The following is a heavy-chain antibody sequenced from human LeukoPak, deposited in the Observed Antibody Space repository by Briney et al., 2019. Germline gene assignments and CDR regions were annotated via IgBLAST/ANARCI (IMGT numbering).Heavy chain of an antibody. Sequence: TGGSLRLSCAASGFNVTGNYMSWVRQAPGKGLEGISVIYRDGHTYYAESVRGRFTISRDNSKNTLHLQMNSLRAEDTAVYYCARVRSGNYFDYWGQGTLVTVSS. CDR2: IYRDGHT. V-gene: IGHV3-66*01. J-gene: IGHJ4*02. CDR3: ARVRSGNYFDY. CDR1: GFNVTGNY.